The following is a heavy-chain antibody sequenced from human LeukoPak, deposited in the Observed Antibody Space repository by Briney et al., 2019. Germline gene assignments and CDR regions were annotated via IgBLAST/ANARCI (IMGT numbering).Heavy chain of an antibody. V-gene: IGHV3-7*01. CDR3: ARDFGYYDFWSGYLLMDV. J-gene: IGHJ6*03. CDR2: IKQDGSEK. Sequence: TGGSLRLSCAASGFTFSSYWMSWVRQAPGKGLEWVANIKQDGSEKYYVDSVKGRLTISRDNAKNSLYLQMNSLGAEDTAVYYCARDFGYYDFWSGYLLMDVWGKGTTVTVSS. D-gene: IGHD3-3*01. CDR1: GFTFSSYW.